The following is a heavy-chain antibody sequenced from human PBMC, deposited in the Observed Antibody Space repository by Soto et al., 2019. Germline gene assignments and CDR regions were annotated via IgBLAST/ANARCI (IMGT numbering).Heavy chain of an antibody. V-gene: IGHV4-59*01. CDR2: IHYSGST. D-gene: IGHD2-21*02. CDR1: GGSSSSYY. J-gene: IGHJ5*02. Sequence: SETLSLTCTVSGGSSSSYYWSWIRQPPGKGLEWIGYIHYSGSTNYNPSLKSRVTISVDTSKNQFSLKLSSVTAADTAVYYCARDLTVGGWFDPWGQGMLVTVSS. CDR3: ARDLTVGGWFDP.